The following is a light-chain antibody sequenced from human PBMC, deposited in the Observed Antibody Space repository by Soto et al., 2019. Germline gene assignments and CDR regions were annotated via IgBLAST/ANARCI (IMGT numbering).Light chain of an antibody. CDR3: SSYTSSSALVV. CDR2: DVS. Sequence: QSALTQPASVSGSPGQSITISCTGTSSDVGGYNYVSWYQQHPVKAPKLMIYDVSNRPSGVSNRCSGSKSGNTASLTISGLQAEDEADYYCSSYTSSSALVVFGGGTKVTV. J-gene: IGLJ2*01. CDR1: SSDVGGYNY. V-gene: IGLV2-14*01.